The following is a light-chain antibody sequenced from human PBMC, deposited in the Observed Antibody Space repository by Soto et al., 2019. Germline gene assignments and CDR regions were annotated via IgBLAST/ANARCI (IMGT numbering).Light chain of an antibody. Sequence: EIVLTQSPGTLSLSPGERATLSCRASQSVSSSYLAWYQQKPGQAPRQLIYGASSRATGIPDRSSGSGSWTDFTITITRLDPEDFEVYYCQHCRTSFGGGTRVESK. CDR2: GAS. CDR3: QHCRTS. CDR1: QSVSSSY. V-gene: IGKV3-20*01. J-gene: IGKJ4*01.